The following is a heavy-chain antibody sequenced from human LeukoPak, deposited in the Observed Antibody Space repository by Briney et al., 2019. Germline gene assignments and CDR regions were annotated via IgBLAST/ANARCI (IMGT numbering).Heavy chain of an antibody. D-gene: IGHD5-18*01. CDR3: ARDKGGYSYGIYYFDY. CDR2: IYYSGST. V-gene: IGHV4-39*07. J-gene: IGHJ4*02. CDR1: GGSISSSSYY. Sequence: SETLSLTCTVSGGSISSSSYYWGWIRQPPGKGLEWIGSIYYSGSTYYNPSLKSRVTISVDTSKNQFSLKLSSVTAADTAVYYCARDKGGYSYGIYYFDYWGQGTLVTVSS.